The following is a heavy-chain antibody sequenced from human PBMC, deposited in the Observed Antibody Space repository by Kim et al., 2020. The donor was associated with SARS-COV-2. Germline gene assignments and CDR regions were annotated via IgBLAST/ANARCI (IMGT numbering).Heavy chain of an antibody. D-gene: IGHD1-26*01. Sequence: PSFQGQVTISADKSISTAYLQWSSLKASDTAMYYCARQYGGSYAAPYFDYWGQGTLVTVSS. V-gene: IGHV5-51*01. J-gene: IGHJ4*02. CDR3: ARQYGGSYAAPYFDY.